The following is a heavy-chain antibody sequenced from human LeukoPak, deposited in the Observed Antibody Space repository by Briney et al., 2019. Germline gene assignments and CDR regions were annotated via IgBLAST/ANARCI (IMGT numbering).Heavy chain of an antibody. CDR1: GGSISSHY. J-gene: IGHJ6*03. CDR3: ARTNYYDSNGYRYYYYYYYMDV. D-gene: IGHD3-22*01. Sequence: SETLSLTCTVSGGSISSHYWSWIRQPPGKGLEWIGYIYYSGSTNYNPSLKSRVTISVDTSKNQFSLKLSSVTAADTAVYYCARTNYYDSNGYRYYYYYYYMDVWGKGTTVTVSS. V-gene: IGHV4-59*11. CDR2: IYYSGST.